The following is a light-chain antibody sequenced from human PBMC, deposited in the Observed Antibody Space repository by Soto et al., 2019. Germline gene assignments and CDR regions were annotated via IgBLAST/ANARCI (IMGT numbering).Light chain of an antibody. V-gene: IGKV3-11*01. CDR1: QSVFRS. J-gene: IGKJ4*01. CDR2: DAS. Sequence: EIVLTQSPATLSLSPGERATLSCRASQSVFRSLAWYQHSPGQAPRLLISDASNRATGVPARFSGSGSGTDFTLAISILEPEDFAVYYCQQRNILPLTFGGGTKVESK. CDR3: QQRNILPLT.